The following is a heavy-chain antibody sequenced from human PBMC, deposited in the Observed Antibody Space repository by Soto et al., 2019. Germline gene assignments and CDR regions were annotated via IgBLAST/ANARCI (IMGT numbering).Heavy chain of an antibody. J-gene: IGHJ4*02. Sequence: PSETLSLTCTVSGGSISSGGYYWSWIRQHPGKGLEWIGYIYYSGSTYYNPSLKSRVTISVDKSKNQFSLKLSSVTAADTAVYHCARWYWCADRLEYQFDSWGQGTMLTVSS. CDR1: GGSISSGGYY. D-gene: IGHD2-2*01. CDR3: ARWYWCADRLEYQFDS. V-gene: IGHV4-31*03. CDR2: IYYSGST.